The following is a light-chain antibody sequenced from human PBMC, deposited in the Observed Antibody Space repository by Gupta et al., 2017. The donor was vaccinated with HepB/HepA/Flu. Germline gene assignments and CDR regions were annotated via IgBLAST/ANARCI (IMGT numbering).Light chain of an antibody. CDR1: KLGDKY. V-gene: IGLV3-1*01. CDR3: QAWDSSTFV. Sequence: SYELTQPPSVSVSPGQTASITCSGDKLGDKYVCWYQQKPGQSPVMVIYEDTKRPSGIPARFSGSNSGNTATLTMRGTQAIDEADYYCQAWDSSTFVFGTGTKVTVL. J-gene: IGLJ1*01. CDR2: EDT.